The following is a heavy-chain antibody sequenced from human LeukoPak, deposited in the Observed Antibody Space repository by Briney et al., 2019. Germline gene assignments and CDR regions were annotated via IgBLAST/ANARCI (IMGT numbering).Heavy chain of an antibody. D-gene: IGHD3-9*01. CDR3: ARDARYNDAFDI. V-gene: IGHV1-18*01. CDR1: GYTFTNYG. Sequence: GASVKVSCKASGYTFTNYGVSWVRQAPGQGLEWMGWISADNGNTNYALKLQGRVTMTTDTSTSTAYMELRSLRSDDTAMYYCARDARYNDAFDIWGQGAMVTVTS. CDR2: ISADNGNT. J-gene: IGHJ3*02.